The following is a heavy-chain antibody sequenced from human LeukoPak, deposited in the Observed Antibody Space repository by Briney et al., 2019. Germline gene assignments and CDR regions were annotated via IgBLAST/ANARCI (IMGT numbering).Heavy chain of an antibody. CDR3: ASGSQRNYYYYGMDV. V-gene: IGHV3-7*03. CDR2: IKQDGSEK. J-gene: IGHJ6*02. Sequence: GGSLRLSCAASGFTFSSYWMSWVRQAPGKGLEWVANIKQDGSEKYYVDSVKGRFTISRDNAKNSLYLQMNSLRAEDTAVYYCASGSQRNYYYYGMDVWGQGTTVTVSS. CDR1: GFTFSSYW. D-gene: IGHD1-26*01.